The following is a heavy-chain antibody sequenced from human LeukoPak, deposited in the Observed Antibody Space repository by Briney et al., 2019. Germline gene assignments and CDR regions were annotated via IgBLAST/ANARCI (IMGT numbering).Heavy chain of an antibody. CDR2: IDFNSGAT. D-gene: IGHD6-13*01. J-gene: IGHJ4*02. CDR3: ATGGQRLVRGY. Sequence: GSVKDSCKASAYTVIDYYVHWVRQAPGQGLEWMGWIDFNSGATNYAQKIQGWVTMTRDTSISTAYMELTRLSYDDTAMYYCATGGQRLVRGYWGQGTPVTVSS. CDR1: AYTVIDYY. V-gene: IGHV1-2*04.